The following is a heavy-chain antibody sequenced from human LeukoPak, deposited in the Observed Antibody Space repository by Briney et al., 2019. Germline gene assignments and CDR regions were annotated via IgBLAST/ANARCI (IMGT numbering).Heavy chain of an antibody. V-gene: IGHV5-51*01. Sequence: GESPKISCKGSGYSFSSYWNGWVRQMPGKGLEWVGIIYPGDSNTRYSPSLQGQVTISADKSISTAYLQWSSLKASDTAMYYCARLLSARMVDQWAPGTLVTVSS. CDR1: GYSFSSYW. J-gene: IGHJ4*02. D-gene: IGHD2-15*01. CDR2: IYPGDSNT. CDR3: ARLLSARMVDQ.